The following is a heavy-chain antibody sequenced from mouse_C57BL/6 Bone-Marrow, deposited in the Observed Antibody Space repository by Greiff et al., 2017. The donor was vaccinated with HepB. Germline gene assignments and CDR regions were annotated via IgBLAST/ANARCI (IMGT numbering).Heavy chain of an antibody. CDR2: IDPENGDT. J-gene: IGHJ2*01. Sequence: EVQLQQSGAELVRPGASVKLSCTASGFNIKDDYMHWVKQRPEQGLEWIGWIDPENGDTEYASKFQGKATITADTSSNTAYLPLSSLTSEDTAVYYCTTYYPYYFDYWGQGTTLTVSS. CDR3: TTYYPYYFDY. D-gene: IGHD1-1*01. V-gene: IGHV14-4*01. CDR1: GFNIKDDY.